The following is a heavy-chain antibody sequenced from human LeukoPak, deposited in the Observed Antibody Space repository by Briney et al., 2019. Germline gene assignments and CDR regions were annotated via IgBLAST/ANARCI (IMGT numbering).Heavy chain of an antibody. CDR3: ARESSWIVVPAAIGRVFDY. V-gene: IGHV1-46*01. J-gene: IGHJ4*02. Sequence: ASVKVSCKASGYTFTSYYMHWVRQAPGQGLEWMGIINPSGGSTSYAQKFQGRVTMTRDTSTSTAYMELSSLRSEDTAVYYCARESSWIVVPAAIGRVFDYWGQGTLVTVSS. CDR2: INPSGGST. D-gene: IGHD2-2*02. CDR1: GYTFTSYY.